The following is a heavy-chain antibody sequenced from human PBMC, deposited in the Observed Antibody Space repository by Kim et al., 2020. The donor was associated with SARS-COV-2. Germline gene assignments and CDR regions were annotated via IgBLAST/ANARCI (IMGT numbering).Heavy chain of an antibody. Sequence: SETLSLTCTVSGGSISSSSYYWGWIRQPPGKGLEWIGSIYYSGSTYYNPALKSRVTISVDTSKNQFSLKLSSVTAADTAVYYCAGQRVTGYSSGWYPWFDPWGQGTLVTVSS. V-gene: IGHV4-39*01. CDR2: IYYSGST. J-gene: IGHJ5*02. CDR3: AGQRVTGYSSGWYPWFDP. CDR1: GGSISSSSYY. D-gene: IGHD6-19*01.